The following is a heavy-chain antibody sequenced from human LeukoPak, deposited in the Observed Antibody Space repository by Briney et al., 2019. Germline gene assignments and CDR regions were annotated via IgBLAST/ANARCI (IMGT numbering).Heavy chain of an antibody. CDR2: INHSGST. D-gene: IGHD3-22*01. CDR1: GGSFSGYY. Sequence: PSETLSLTCAVYGGSFSGYYWNWIRQPPGKGLEWIGEINHSGSTNYNPSLKSRVTISVDTSKNQFSLKLSSVTAADTAVYYCARDYYDSSGYRLNDYWGQGTLVTVSS. J-gene: IGHJ4*02. V-gene: IGHV4-34*01. CDR3: ARDYYDSSGYRLNDY.